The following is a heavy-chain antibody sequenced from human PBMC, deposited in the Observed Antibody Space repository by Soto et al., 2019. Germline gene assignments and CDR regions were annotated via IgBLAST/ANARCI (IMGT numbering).Heavy chain of an antibody. CDR1: IYSIPSINR. J-gene: IGHJ6*02. D-gene: IGHD4-17*01. Sequence: TLSLTCAFHIYSIPSINRWSAVCNPPAKGLEWIGEIYHSGSTNYNPSLKSRVTISVDKSMNQCSLKLSSVTAADTAVYYYARETTAVTPLLYYYYGMDIWGRRTTVS. CDR3: ARETTAVTPLLYYYYGMDI. V-gene: IGHV4-4*02. CDR2: IYHSGST.